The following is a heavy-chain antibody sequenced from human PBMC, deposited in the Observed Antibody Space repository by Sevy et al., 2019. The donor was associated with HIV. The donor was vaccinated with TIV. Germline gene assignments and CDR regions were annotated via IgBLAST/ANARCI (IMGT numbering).Heavy chain of an antibody. J-gene: IGHJ4*02. Sequence: ASVKVSCKASGGTFSSYAISWVRQAPGQGLEWMGGIIPIFGTANYAQKFQGRVTITADESTSTAYMEPSSLRSEDTAVYYCAREDSYGRGATTNYFDYWGQGTLVTVSS. D-gene: IGHD5-18*01. CDR1: GGTFSSYA. CDR2: IIPIFGTA. V-gene: IGHV1-69*13. CDR3: AREDSYGRGATTNYFDY.